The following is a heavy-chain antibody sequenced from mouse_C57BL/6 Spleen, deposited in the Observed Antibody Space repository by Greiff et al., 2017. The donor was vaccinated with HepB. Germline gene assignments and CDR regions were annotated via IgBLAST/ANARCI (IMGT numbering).Heavy chain of an antibody. D-gene: IGHD1-1*01. CDR1: GYTFTSYW. V-gene: IGHV1-64*01. CDR3: ARDYYGSRYFDY. Sequence: VKLQQSGAELVKPGASVKLSCKASGYTFTSYWMHWVKQRPGQGLEWIGMIHPNSGSTNYNEKFKSKATLTVDKSSSTAYMQLSSLTSEDSAVYYCARDYYGSRYFDYWGQGTTLTVSS. CDR2: IHPNSGST. J-gene: IGHJ2*01.